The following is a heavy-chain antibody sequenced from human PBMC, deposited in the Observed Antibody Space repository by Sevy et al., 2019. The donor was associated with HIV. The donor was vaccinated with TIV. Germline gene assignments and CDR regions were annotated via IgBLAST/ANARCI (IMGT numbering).Heavy chain of an antibody. CDR3: ARSGGSYDYGMDV. V-gene: IGHV3-7*01. CDR2: IKQDGSEK. D-gene: IGHD1-26*01. J-gene: IGHJ6*02. CDR1: EFTFSSYR. Sequence: GGSLRLSCAASEFTFSSYRMSWVRQAPGKGLEWVANIKQDGSEKYYVDSVKGRFTISRDNAKNSLYLQMNSLRAKDTAVYYCARSGGSYDYGMDVWGQGTTVTVSS.